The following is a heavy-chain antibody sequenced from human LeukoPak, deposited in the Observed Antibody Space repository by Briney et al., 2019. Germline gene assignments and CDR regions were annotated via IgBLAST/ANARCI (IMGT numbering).Heavy chain of an antibody. Sequence: GPLRLSCAASGFTFSRYSMNWVRQAPGKGLEWVSSISSSSSYIYYADSVKGRFTISRDNAKNSLYLQMNSLRAEDTAVYYCARDSYGDYVLDYWGQGTLVTVSS. J-gene: IGHJ4*02. CDR2: ISSSSSYI. CDR1: GFTFSRYS. V-gene: IGHV3-21*01. CDR3: ARDSYGDYVLDY. D-gene: IGHD4-17*01.